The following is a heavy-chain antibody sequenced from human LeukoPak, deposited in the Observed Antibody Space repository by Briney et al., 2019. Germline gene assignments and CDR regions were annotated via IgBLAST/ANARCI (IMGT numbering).Heavy chain of an antibody. Sequence: GGSLRLSCAASGSTFSSYGMHWVRQAPGKGLEWVAVIWYDGSNKYYADSVKGRFTISRDNSKNTLYLQMNSLRAEDTAVYYCAKDPNSNYDYVWGSFGFDYWGQGTLVTVSS. CDR3: AKDPNSNYDYVWGSFGFDY. J-gene: IGHJ4*02. CDR2: IWYDGSNK. CDR1: GSTFSSYG. D-gene: IGHD3-16*01. V-gene: IGHV3-33*06.